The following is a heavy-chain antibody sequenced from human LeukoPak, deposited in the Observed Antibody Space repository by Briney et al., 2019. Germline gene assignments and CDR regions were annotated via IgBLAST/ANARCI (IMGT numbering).Heavy chain of an antibody. Sequence: PSETLSLTCAVYGGSFSGYYWSWIRQPPGKGLEWIGEINHSGSTNYNPSLKSRVTISVDTSKNQFSLKLSSVTAADTAVYYCARGVSVAGTIPFDYWGQGTLVTVSS. CDR2: INHSGST. V-gene: IGHV4-34*01. CDR1: GGSFSGYY. D-gene: IGHD6-19*01. CDR3: ARGVSVAGTIPFDY. J-gene: IGHJ4*02.